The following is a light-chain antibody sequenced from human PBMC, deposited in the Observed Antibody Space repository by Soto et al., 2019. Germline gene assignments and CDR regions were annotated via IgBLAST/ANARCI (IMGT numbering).Light chain of an antibody. V-gene: IGKV3D-15*01. CDR3: QQYGSSPVT. Sequence: EIVMTQSPATLSVSPGDRATLSCRASQSVDNDLAWYQQKPGQPPRLLIYDASTRATGIPARFSGSQSGTEFTLTISSLLSEDFAVYYCQQYGSSPVTFGQGTKLEIK. J-gene: IGKJ2*01. CDR1: QSVDND. CDR2: DAS.